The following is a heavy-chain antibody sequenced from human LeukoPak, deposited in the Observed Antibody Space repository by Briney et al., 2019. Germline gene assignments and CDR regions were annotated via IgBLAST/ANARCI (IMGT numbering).Heavy chain of an antibody. D-gene: IGHD3-3*01. CDR2: ISAYNGNT. Sequence: ASVKVSCKASGGTFSSYAIGWVRQAPGQGLEWMGWISAYNGNTNYAQKLQGRVTMTTDTSTSTAYMELRSLRSDDTAVYYCPRDWWYDFSGDYWGQGTLVTVSS. CDR1: GGTFSSYA. V-gene: IGHV1-18*01. CDR3: PRDWWYDFSGDY. J-gene: IGHJ4*02.